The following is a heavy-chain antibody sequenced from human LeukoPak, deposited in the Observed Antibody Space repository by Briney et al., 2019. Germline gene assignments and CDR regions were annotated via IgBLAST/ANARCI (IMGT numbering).Heavy chain of an antibody. Sequence: PGGSLRLSCAASGFTFSSYGMHWVRQAPGKGLEWVAVIWYDGSNKYYADSVKGRFTISRDSSKNTLYLQMNSLRAEDTAVYYCASDTSLGYCSSTSCYPGGMDVWGQGTTVTVSS. D-gene: IGHD2-2*01. CDR3: ASDTSLGYCSSTSCYPGGMDV. CDR1: GFTFSSYG. CDR2: IWYDGSNK. J-gene: IGHJ6*02. V-gene: IGHV3-33*01.